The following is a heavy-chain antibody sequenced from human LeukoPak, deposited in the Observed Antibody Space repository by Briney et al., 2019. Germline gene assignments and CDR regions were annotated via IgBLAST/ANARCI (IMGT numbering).Heavy chain of an antibody. D-gene: IGHD3-22*01. V-gene: IGHV1-2*02. CDR2: INPNSGGT. CDR3: ARSDYYDSSGYYTFDY. CDR1: GYTFSDYY. Sequence: ASVKVSCKASGYTFSDYYLHWVRQAPGQGLEWMGWINPNSGGTNYAQKFQGRVTMTRDTSISTAYMELSRLRSDDTAVYYCARSDYYDSSGYYTFDYWGQGTLVTVSS. J-gene: IGHJ4*02.